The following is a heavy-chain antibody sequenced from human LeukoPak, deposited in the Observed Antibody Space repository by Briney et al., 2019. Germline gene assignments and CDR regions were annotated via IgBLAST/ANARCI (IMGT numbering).Heavy chain of an antibody. CDR1: GRSISGHY. V-gene: IGHV4-59*11. CDR2: IYYSGNT. J-gene: IGHJ4*02. Sequence: SETLSLTRIVSGRSISGHYWSWIRRPPGKGLEWIGYIYYSGNTNYHPSLKSRLTISIHTSKNQFSLHLSSVTAADTAVYYCARVLPPGYSDYWGQGTLVTISS. CDR3: ARVLPPGYSDY. D-gene: IGHD2-2*01.